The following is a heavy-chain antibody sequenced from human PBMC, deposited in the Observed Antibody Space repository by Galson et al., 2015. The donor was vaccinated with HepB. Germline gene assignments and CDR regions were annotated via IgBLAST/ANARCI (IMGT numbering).Heavy chain of an antibody. CDR3: ARSGSYSHYYYYGMDV. J-gene: IGHJ6*02. Sequence: SETLSLTCTVSGGSISSYYWSWIRQPPGKGLEWIGYIYYSGSTNYNPSLKSRVTISLDTSKNQFSLRLSSVTAADTAVYYCARSGSYSHYYYYGMDVWGQGTTVTVSS. CDR2: IYYSGST. CDR1: GGSISSYY. D-gene: IGHD1-26*01. V-gene: IGHV4-59*01.